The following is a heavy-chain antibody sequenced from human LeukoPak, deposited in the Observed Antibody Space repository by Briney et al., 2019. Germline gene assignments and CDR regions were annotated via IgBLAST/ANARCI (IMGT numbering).Heavy chain of an antibody. D-gene: IGHD2-2*02. CDR1: GYTFTSYA. Sequence: ASVKVSCKASGYTFTSYAMNWVRQAPGQGLEWMGWINTNTGNPTYAQGFTGRFVFSLDTSDSTAYLQISSLKAEDTAVYYCAMPLGYCSSTSCYTNWYFDLWGRGTLVTVSS. J-gene: IGHJ2*01. CDR2: INTNTGNP. V-gene: IGHV7-4-1*02. CDR3: AMPLGYCSSTSCYTNWYFDL.